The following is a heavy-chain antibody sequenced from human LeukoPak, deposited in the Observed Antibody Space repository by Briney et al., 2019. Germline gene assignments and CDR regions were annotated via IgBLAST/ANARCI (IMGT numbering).Heavy chain of an antibody. V-gene: IGHV3-30*18. CDR1: GFTFSTYG. J-gene: IGHJ4*02. CDR3: AKFVGSSSWPSPVDY. CDR2: ISYDGSNK. Sequence: GRSLRLSCAASGFTFSTYGMHWVRQAPGKGLEWVTVISYDGSNKYYADSVKGRFTISRDNSKNTLYLQMNSLRAEDTAVYYCAKFVGSSSWPSPVDYWGQGTMVTVSS. D-gene: IGHD6-13*01.